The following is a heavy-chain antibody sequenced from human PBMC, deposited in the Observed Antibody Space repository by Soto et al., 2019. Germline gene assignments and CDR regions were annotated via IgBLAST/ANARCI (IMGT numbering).Heavy chain of an antibody. CDR2: ISGSGGST. CDR1: EFTFVSYA. D-gene: IGHD1-7*01. Sequence: VGSMRLPYAASEFTFVSYAMNWVRQAQGKGLEWVSAISGSGGSTYYADSVKGRFTISRDSSKNTLYLQMNSLRAEDTAVYYCAKGNSWSPALVLDIWGQGTMVTVSS. V-gene: IGHV3-23*01. J-gene: IGHJ3*02. CDR3: AKGNSWSPALVLDI.